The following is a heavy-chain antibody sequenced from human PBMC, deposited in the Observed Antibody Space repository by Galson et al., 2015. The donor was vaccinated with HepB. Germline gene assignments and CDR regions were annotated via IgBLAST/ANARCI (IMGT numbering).Heavy chain of an antibody. Sequence: SVKVSCKVSGYTLTELSMHWVRQAPGKGLEWMGGFDPEDGETIYAQKFQGRVTMTEDTSTDTAYMELSSLRSEDTAVYYCATAYYYGSGSYYRRRWFDPWGQGTLVTVSS. V-gene: IGHV1-24*01. J-gene: IGHJ5*02. D-gene: IGHD3-10*01. CDR2: FDPEDGET. CDR3: ATAYYYGSGSYYRRRWFDP. CDR1: GYTLTELS.